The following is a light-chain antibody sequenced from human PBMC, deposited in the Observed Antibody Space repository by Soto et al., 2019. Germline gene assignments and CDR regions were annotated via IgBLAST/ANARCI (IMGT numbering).Light chain of an antibody. Sequence: QSVLTQPPSVSGAPGQRVTISCTGSSSNIGAGYDVHWYQQLPGTAPKLLIYGNSNRPSGVPDRFSGSKSGTSASLAITGLHAEDAADYYGQSYDSSLSGSRVFGTGTKPTAL. J-gene: IGLJ1*01. V-gene: IGLV1-40*01. CDR2: GNS. CDR3: QSYDSSLSGSRV. CDR1: SSNIGAGYD.